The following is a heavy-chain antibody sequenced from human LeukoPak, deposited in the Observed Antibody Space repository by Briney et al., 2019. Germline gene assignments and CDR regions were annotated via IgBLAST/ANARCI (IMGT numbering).Heavy chain of an antibody. D-gene: IGHD6-19*01. CDR1: GGSISSSSYY. CDR3: ARDSKGARYSSGWYGGY. Sequence: SSETLSLTCTVSGGSISSSSYYWGWIRQPPGKGLEWIGSIYYSGSTYYNPSLKSRVTISVDTSKNQFSLKLSSVTAADTAVYYCARDSKGARYSSGWYGGYWGQGTLVTVSS. CDR2: IYYSGST. J-gene: IGHJ4*02. V-gene: IGHV4-39*07.